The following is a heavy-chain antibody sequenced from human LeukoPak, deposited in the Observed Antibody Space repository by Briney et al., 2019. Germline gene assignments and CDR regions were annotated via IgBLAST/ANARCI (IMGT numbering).Heavy chain of an antibody. D-gene: IGHD2-2*01. V-gene: IGHV3-21*01. Sequence: GGSLRLSCAASGFTLRTYSMNWVRQAPGKGLEWVSSISSSSTFKYYADSLRGRFTISRDNARNSLYLHMNSLRAEDTALYYGARVISSTNWQGYDAFDIWGQGTMVTVSS. J-gene: IGHJ3*02. CDR2: ISSSSTFK. CDR1: GFTLRTYS. CDR3: ARVISSTNWQGYDAFDI.